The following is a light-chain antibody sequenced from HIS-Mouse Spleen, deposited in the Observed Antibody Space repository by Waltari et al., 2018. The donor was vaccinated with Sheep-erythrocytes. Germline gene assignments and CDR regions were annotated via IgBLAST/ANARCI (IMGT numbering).Light chain of an antibody. Sequence: SYELTQPPSVSVSPGQTASITCSGDKLGDKYACWYQQKPGQSPVLVIYQDSKRPSGCPERFSGSISGNTATLTISGTKAMDEADYYCQAWDSSTAVFGGGTKLTVL. CDR1: KLGDKY. CDR2: QDS. CDR3: QAWDSSTAV. V-gene: IGLV3-1*01. J-gene: IGLJ2*01.